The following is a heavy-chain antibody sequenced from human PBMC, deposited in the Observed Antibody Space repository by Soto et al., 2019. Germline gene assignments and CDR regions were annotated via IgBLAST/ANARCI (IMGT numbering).Heavy chain of an antibody. Sequence: GESLRLSCAASGFTFSSFAMHWVRQAPGKGLEWVAVISYDGSNKYYADSVKGRFTISRDNSKNTLYLQMNSLRAEDTAVYYCAKSPAKYYFDYWGEGT. J-gene: IGHJ4*02. D-gene: IGHD2-2*01. CDR2: ISYDGSNK. CDR3: AKSPAKYYFDY. V-gene: IGHV3-30-3*02. CDR1: GFTFSSFA.